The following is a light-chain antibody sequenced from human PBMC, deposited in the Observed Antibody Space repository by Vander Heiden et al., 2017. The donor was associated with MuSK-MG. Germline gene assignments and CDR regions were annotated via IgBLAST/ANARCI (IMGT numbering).Light chain of an antibody. CDR3: QQYGSSFT. CDR2: GAS. J-gene: IGKJ3*01. CDR1: QSVSSSY. Sequence: EIVLTQSPGTLSLSPGERATLSCRASQSVSSSYLAWYQQKPGQAPRLLIYGASSRATGIPDRFSGRGSGTDFTLTISRLEPEDFAVYYCQQYGSSFTFGPGTKVD. V-gene: IGKV3-20*01.